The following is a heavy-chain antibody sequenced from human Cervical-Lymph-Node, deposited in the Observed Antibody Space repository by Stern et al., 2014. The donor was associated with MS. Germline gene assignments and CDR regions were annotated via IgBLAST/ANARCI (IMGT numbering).Heavy chain of an antibody. CDR2: IYWDGDK. Sequence: QVTLRESGPTLVKPTETLRLTCTFSGFSLRTNGVAVGWIRQTPGKALEFLALIYWDGDKRYNPSRKRRLTITTDPSQSQVVLKMTSLDPGDTATYYCVSAPPGDFLEDALNIWGQGTRVTIPS. CDR1: GFSLRTNGVA. V-gene: IGHV2-5*02. D-gene: IGHD4-17*01. J-gene: IGHJ3*02. CDR3: VSAPPGDFLEDALNI.